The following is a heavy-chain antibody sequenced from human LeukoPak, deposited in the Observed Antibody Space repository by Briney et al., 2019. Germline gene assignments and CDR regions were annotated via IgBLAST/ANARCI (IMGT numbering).Heavy chain of an antibody. CDR3: ARDGVRPNDAFDI. CDR1: GFTFSDYY. V-gene: IGHV3-11*01. D-gene: IGHD1-1*01. J-gene: IGHJ3*02. Sequence: GGSLRLSCAASGFTFSDYYMSWIRQAPGKGLEWVSYISSSGSTIYYADSVEGRFTISRDNAKNSLYLQMNSLRAEDTAVYYCARDGVRPNDAFDIWGQGTMVTVSS. CDR2: ISSSGSTI.